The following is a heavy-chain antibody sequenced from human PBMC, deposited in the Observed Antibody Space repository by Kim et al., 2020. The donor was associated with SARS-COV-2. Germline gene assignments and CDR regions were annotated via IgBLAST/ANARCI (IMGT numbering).Heavy chain of an antibody. V-gene: IGHV3-23*01. CDR3: AKWPTDGRSYYYYGMDV. D-gene: IGHD4-17*01. J-gene: IGHJ6*02. Sequence: VKGRFTISRDNSKNTLYLQMNSLRAEDTAVYYCAKWPTDGRSYYYYGMDVWGQGTTVTVSS.